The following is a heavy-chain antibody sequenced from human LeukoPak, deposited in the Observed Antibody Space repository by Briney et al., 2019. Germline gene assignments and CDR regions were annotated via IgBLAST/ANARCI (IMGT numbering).Heavy chain of an antibody. CDR2: ISSNGGST. Sequence: PGGSLRLSCAASGFTFSNYAMHWVRQAPGKGLEYVSAISSNGGSTYYANSVKGRFTISRDNSKNTLFLQMGSLRAEDMAVYYCARVFYYDSAYYYDFWGQGTLVNVSS. J-gene: IGHJ4*02. CDR3: ARVFYYDSAYYYDF. D-gene: IGHD3-22*01. V-gene: IGHV3-64*01. CDR1: GFTFSNYA.